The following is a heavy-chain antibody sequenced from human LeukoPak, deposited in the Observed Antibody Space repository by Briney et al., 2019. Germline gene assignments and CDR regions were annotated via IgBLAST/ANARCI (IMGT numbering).Heavy chain of an antibody. CDR2: IYHSGST. Sequence: SETLSLTCAVSGYSISSGYCWGWIRQPPGKGLEWIGSIYHSGSTYYNLSLKSRVTISVDTSKNQFSLKLSSVTAADTAVYYCARDMMWFGELSQGSYYFDYWGQGTLVTVSS. J-gene: IGHJ4*02. CDR1: GYSISSGYC. V-gene: IGHV4-38-2*02. D-gene: IGHD3-10*01. CDR3: ARDMMWFGELSQGSYYFDY.